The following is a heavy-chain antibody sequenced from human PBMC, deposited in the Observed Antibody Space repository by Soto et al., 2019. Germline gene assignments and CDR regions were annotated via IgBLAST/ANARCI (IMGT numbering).Heavy chain of an antibody. CDR1: GFRFRDYW. J-gene: IGHJ4*02. CDR2: IKQDGSEK. D-gene: IGHD4-17*01. Sequence: VQLVESGGGLVQPGGSLRLSCAASGFRFRDYWMSWVRQPPGKGLEWVANIKQDGSEKYYVDSVKGRFTISRDNARNSLFLQMDSLRAEDTAVYFCARVTTMGGYWGQGTLVTVSS. CDR3: ARVTTMGGY. V-gene: IGHV3-7*01.